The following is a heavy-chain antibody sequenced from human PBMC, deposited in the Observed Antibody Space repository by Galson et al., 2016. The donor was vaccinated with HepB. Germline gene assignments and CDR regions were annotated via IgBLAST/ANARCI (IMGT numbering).Heavy chain of an antibody. CDR1: GYSFTHYW. V-gene: IGHV5-51*01. Sequence: QSGAEVKKPGESLKISCKASGYSFTHYWIGWVRQMPGKGLEWMGIVHPGDSDTRYSLSFQGQVTMSADRSITTAYLQWSSLKTSDTAVYYFTRDRDWNLDFWGQGTLVTVSS. D-gene: IGHD1-1*01. CDR2: VHPGDSDT. CDR3: TRDRDWNLDF. J-gene: IGHJ4*02.